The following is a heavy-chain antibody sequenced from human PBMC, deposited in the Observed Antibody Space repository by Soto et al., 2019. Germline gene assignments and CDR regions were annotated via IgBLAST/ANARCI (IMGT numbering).Heavy chain of an antibody. Sequence: EVQLVESGGGLVKPGGSLRLSCAASGFTFTRYSMNWVRQAPGKGLEWVSSISSTTNYIHYRDSMKGRFTTSRDNAMISLYMEMNSLTAEDTAVYYCARQSEDLTSNFDYWGQGTLVTVSS. V-gene: IGHV3-21*06. CDR2: ISSTTNYI. CDR1: GFTFTRYS. J-gene: IGHJ4*02. CDR3: ARQSEDLTSNFDY.